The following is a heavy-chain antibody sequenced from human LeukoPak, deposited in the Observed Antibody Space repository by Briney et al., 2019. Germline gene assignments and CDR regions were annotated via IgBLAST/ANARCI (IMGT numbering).Heavy chain of an antibody. CDR1: GFNFGTYS. V-gene: IGHV3-48*01. CDR2: INAARDAT. CDR3: ARDLSDNYTIDY. D-gene: IGHD4-11*01. J-gene: IGHJ4*02. Sequence: PGGSLRLSCAASGFNFGTYSMNWVRQAPGKGLEWLSYINAARDATYYADSVKGRFTISRDNAKNSLYLQMNSLRAEDTALYYCARDLSDNYTIDYWGQGTLVTVSS.